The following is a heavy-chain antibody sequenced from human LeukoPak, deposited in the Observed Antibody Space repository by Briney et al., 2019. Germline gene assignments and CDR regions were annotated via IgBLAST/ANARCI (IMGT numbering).Heavy chain of an antibody. V-gene: IGHV3-30*04. CDR2: ISYDGSNK. J-gene: IGHJ4*02. D-gene: IGHD1-26*01. CDR1: GFTFSSYA. Sequence: GGSLRLSCAASGFTFSSYAMHWVRQAPGKGLEWVAVISYDGSNKYYADSVKGRFTISRDNSKNTLYLQMNSLRAEDTAVYYCARFVLSGCYPYFDYWGQGTLVTVSS. CDR3: ARFVLSGCYPYFDY.